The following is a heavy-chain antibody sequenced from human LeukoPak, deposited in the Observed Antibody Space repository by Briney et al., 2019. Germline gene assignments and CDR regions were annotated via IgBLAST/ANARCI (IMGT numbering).Heavy chain of an antibody. Sequence: GGSLRLSCAASGFTFSNYEMNWVRQAPEKGLEWISYTTSTGFTKYYADSVRGRFTISRDNAKNSLYLQMNSLRAEDTAVYYCARGFCSGGTCYFLIAFDYWGQGTLVTVPS. J-gene: IGHJ4*02. CDR2: TTSTGFTK. D-gene: IGHD2-15*01. CDR3: ARGFCSGGTCYFLIAFDY. CDR1: GFTFSNYE. V-gene: IGHV3-48*03.